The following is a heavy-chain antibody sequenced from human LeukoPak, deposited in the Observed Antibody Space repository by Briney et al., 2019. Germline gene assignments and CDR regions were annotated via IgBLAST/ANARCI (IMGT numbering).Heavy chain of an antibody. CDR3: ARGYSSSRYGYFQH. Sequence: ASVKVSCKASGYTFTSYGISWVRQAPGQGLEWMGWINPNSGGTNYAQKFQGRVTMTRDTSISTVYMELSSLRSEDTAVYYCARGYSSSRYGYFQHWGQGTLVTVSS. J-gene: IGHJ1*01. V-gene: IGHV1-2*02. CDR1: GYTFTSYG. D-gene: IGHD6-13*01. CDR2: INPNSGGT.